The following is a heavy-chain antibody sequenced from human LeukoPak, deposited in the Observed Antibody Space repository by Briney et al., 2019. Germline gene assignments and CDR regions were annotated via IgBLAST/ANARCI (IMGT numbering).Heavy chain of an antibody. CDR3: AKQDIRSSAWYD. J-gene: IGHJ4*02. CDR2: ISDSGGNT. Sequence: GSLRPSCAASGFTFSSYAMSWVRQAPGQGLEWVSAISDSGGNTYYADSVKGRFTISRDNSKNTLYLQMNSLRAEDTAVYYCAKQDIRSSAWYDWGQGTLVTVSS. CDR1: GFTFSSYA. V-gene: IGHV3-23*01. D-gene: IGHD6-19*01.